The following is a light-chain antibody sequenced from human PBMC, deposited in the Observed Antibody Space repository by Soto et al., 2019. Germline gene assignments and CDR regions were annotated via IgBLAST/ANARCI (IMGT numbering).Light chain of an antibody. CDR2: SNN. Sequence: QSVLTQPPSASGTPGQRVTISCSGSSSNIGSNTVNWYQQLPGTAPKLLIYSNNQRPSGGPARFSGSKSGTAASLAISGLQSEDEADYYCAAWDDSLNGRYVFGTGTKLTVL. J-gene: IGLJ1*01. CDR3: AAWDDSLNGRYV. CDR1: SSNIGSNT. V-gene: IGLV1-44*01.